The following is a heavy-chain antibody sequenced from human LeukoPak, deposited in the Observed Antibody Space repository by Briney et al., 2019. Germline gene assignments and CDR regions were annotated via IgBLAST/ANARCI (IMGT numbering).Heavy chain of an antibody. CDR3: ARDVFGYYGMDV. CDR1: GFTFSSYS. Sequence: PGGSLRLSCAASGFTFSSYSMNWVRQAPGKGLEWVSSISSSSSYIYYADSVKGRFTISRDNAKNSLYLQMNSLRAEDTAVYYCARDVFGYYGMDVWGQRTTVTVSS. J-gene: IGHJ6*02. D-gene: IGHD3-16*01. CDR2: ISSSSSYI. V-gene: IGHV3-21*01.